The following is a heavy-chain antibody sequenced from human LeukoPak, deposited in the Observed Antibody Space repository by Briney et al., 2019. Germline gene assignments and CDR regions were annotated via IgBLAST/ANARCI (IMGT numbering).Heavy chain of an antibody. D-gene: IGHD2-2*02. CDR3: ARGGVVVPAAIRFRSSYYFDY. CDR2: INHSGST. CDR1: GGSFSGYY. J-gene: IGHJ4*02. Sequence: SETLSLTCAAYGGSFSGYYWSWIRQPPGKGLEWIGEINHSGSTNYNPSLKSRVTISVDTSKNQFSLKLSSVTAADTAVYYCARGGVVVPAAIRFRSSYYFDYWGQGTLVTVSS. V-gene: IGHV4-34*01.